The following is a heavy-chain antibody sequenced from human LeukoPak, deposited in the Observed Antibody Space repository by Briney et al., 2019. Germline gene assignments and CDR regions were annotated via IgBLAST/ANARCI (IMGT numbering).Heavy chain of an antibody. D-gene: IGHD2-21*02. V-gene: IGHV3-23*01. CDR1: GFAFSTYA. CDR2: FGGSGGTI. Sequence: GGSLRLSCAASGFAFSTYAMSWVRQAPGKGLEWVSHFGGSGGTIYYADSVKGRFTISRDNSKNTLYLQMNSLRAEDTAVYYCAKSDCGGDCHLLDYWGQGTLVTVSS. J-gene: IGHJ4*02. CDR3: AKSDCGGDCHLLDY.